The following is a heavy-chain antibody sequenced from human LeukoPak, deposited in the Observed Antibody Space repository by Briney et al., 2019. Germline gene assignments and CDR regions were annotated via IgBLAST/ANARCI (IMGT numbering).Heavy chain of an antibody. CDR1: GGTFSNYT. V-gene: IGHV1-69*08. D-gene: IGHD3-10*01. Sequence: EASVKVSCKASGGTFSNYTINWVRQAPGQGLEWMGRVFPIFGTPNYAQKFQGRVTFTADKSTSTAYMELSSLTSEDTAVYYCARDQGDDYWGQGTLVTVSS. CDR2: VFPIFGTP. CDR3: ARDQGDDY. J-gene: IGHJ4*02.